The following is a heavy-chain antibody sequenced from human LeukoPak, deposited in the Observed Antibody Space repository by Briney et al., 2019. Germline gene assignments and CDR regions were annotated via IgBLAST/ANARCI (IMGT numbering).Heavy chain of an antibody. CDR3: ARELLTYSNHKLGHYMDV. V-gene: IGHV3-21*01. Sequence: GGSLRLSCAASGFTFSSFGMDWVRQAPGKGLEWVSCISSSSNYIYYADSVKGRFTISRENAKNSLYLQMNSLRAEDTAVYYCARELLTYSNHKLGHYMDVWGKGTTVTVSS. CDR2: ISSSSNYI. CDR1: GFTFSSFG. D-gene: IGHD4-11*01. J-gene: IGHJ6*03.